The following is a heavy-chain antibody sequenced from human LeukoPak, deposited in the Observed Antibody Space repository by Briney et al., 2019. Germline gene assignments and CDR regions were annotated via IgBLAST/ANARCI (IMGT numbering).Heavy chain of an antibody. CDR1: GFTVSANY. Sequence: PGGSLRLSCAASGFTVSANYMSWVRQAPGKGLEWLSYISSSSSTIYYADSVRGRFTISRDNAKNSLYLQINSLRADDTAVYYCARSHQRVGIEDYWGQGTLVTVSS. CDR3: ARSHQRVGIEDY. J-gene: IGHJ4*02. D-gene: IGHD1-26*01. CDR2: ISSSSSTI. V-gene: IGHV3-11*04.